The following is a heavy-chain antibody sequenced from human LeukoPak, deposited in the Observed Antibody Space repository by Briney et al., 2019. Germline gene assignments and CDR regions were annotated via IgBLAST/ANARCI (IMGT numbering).Heavy chain of an antibody. V-gene: IGHV1-69*05. D-gene: IGHD1-26*01. J-gene: IGHJ1*01. Sequence: SVKVSCKASGGTFRSYAISWVRQAPGQGLEWMGRIIPIFGTANYAQKFQGRVTITTDESTSTAYMELSSLRSEDTAVYYCARDPVSIVGATVLYFQHWGQGTLVTVSS. CDR3: ARDPVSIVGATVLYFQH. CDR2: IIPIFGTA. CDR1: GGTFRSYA.